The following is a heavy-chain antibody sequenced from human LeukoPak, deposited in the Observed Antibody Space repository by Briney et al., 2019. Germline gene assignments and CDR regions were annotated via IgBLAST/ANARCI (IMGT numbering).Heavy chain of an antibody. CDR2: INTNTGNP. J-gene: IGHJ4*02. Sequence: ASVKVSCKTSGYTFTSYSINWVRQAPGQGLEWMGWINTNTGNPTYAQGFTGRYVFSLDTSVSTAYLQIGGLKADDTAVYYCGTDPKLVIRGYTYGYVDFWGQGTLVTVSS. CDR3: GTDPKLVIRGYTYGYVDF. V-gene: IGHV7-4-1*01. D-gene: IGHD5-18*01. CDR1: GYTFTSYS.